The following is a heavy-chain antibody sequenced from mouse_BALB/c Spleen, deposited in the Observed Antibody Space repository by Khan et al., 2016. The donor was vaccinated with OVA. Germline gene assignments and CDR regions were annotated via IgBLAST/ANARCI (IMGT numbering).Heavy chain of an antibody. CDR2: INTYTGEP. D-gene: IGHD2-10*01. J-gene: IGHJ4*01. CDR1: GHTFTKFG. CDR3: GRTPYFSYVLDN. V-gene: IGHV9-3-1*01. Sequence: QIQLVQSGPEVKKPGETVKISCKASGHTFTKFGMNWVKQAPGKGLKWMGWINTYTGEPTYADDFNGRFAFSLETSASTAYLQINNLKNEDTATLLCGRTPYFSYVLDNWGQGTSVTVSS.